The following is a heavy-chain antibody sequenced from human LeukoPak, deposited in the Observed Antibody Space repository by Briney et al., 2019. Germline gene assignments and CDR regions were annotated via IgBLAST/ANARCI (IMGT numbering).Heavy chain of an antibody. CDR1: GGTFSSYA. CDR2: IIPILGIA. V-gene: IGHV1-69*04. CDR3: AREGVYSSSSRGVDY. J-gene: IGHJ4*02. Sequence: GASVKVSCKASGGTFSSYAIGWVRQAPGQGLEWMGRIIPILGIANYAQKFQGRVTITADKSTSTAYMELSSLRSEDTAVYYCAREGVYSSSSRGVDYWGQGTLVTVSS. D-gene: IGHD6-6*01.